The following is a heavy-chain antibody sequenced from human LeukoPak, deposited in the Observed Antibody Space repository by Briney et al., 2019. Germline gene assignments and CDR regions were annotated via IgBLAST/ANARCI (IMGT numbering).Heavy chain of an antibody. CDR2: ISYDGSNK. CDR1: GFTFSSYS. D-gene: IGHD3-3*01. J-gene: IGHJ4*02. Sequence: GGSLRLSCAASGFTFSSYSMNWVRQAPGKGLEWVAVISYDGSNKYYADSVKGRFTISRDNSKNTLYLQMNSLRTEDTAVYYCARGGDYDFWSAYYYWGQGTLVTVSS. V-gene: IGHV3-30*03. CDR3: ARGGDYDFWSAYYY.